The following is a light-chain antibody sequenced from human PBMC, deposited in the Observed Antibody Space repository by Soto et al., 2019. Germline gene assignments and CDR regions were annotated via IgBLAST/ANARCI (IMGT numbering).Light chain of an antibody. CDR2: AAS. Sequence: DIQMTQSPSSLSASVGDRVTITCRASQGISTYLAWYQQQPGKVPKVLIYAASTLQSGVPSRFSAIGSGTDVNLTISSLQPEDVATYYCQKYDRAPLTFGGGTKVEIK. CDR3: QKYDRAPLT. CDR1: QGISTY. V-gene: IGKV1-27*01. J-gene: IGKJ4*01.